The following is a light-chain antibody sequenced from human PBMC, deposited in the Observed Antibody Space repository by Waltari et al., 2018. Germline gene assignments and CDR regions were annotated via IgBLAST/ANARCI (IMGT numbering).Light chain of an antibody. CDR1: QGIGSD. CDR2: AAS. J-gene: IGKJ1*01. Sequence: DIQMSQSPSSLSASVGDRVTITCRASQGIGSDLGWYSQKPGKAPQRLIYAASTLQRGVPSTVSGRRSGTVFTLTISSLQPEDFATYYCLQYNTYPWTFGRGTKVEIK. CDR3: LQYNTYPWT. V-gene: IGKV1-17*01.